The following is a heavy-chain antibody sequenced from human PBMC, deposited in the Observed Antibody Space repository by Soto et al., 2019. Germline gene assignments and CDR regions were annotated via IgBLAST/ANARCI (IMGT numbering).Heavy chain of an antibody. CDR2: ISSNGGST. V-gene: IGHV3-64D*06. CDR1: GFTFSSYA. J-gene: IGHJ6*02. CDR3: AREDYYDSSGYQYGMDV. D-gene: IGHD3-22*01. Sequence: PGGSLRLSCSASGFTFSSYAMHWVRQAPGKGLEYVSAISSNGGSTYYADSVKGRFTISRDNSKNTLYLQMSSLRAEDTAVYYCAREDYYDSSGYQYGMDVWGQGTTVTVSS.